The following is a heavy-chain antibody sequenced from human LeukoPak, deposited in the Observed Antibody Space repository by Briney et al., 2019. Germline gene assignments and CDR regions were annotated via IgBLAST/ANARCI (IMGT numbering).Heavy chain of an antibody. CDR3: ARMSQSTHLGSWFDP. Sequence: ASVKVSCKASGYTFTSYGISWVRQAPGQGLEWMGWISAYNGNTNYAQKLQGRVTMTTDTSTSTAYMELRSLRSDDTAVYYCARMSQSTHLGSWFDPWGQGTLVTVSS. CDR1: GYTFTSYG. J-gene: IGHJ5*02. V-gene: IGHV1-18*01. CDR2: ISAYNGNT. D-gene: IGHD2-15*01.